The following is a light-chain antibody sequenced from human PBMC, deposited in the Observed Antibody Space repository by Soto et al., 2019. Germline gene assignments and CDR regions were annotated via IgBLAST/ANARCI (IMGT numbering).Light chain of an antibody. V-gene: IGLV4-60*03. CDR1: SGHNNYI. Sequence: QSVLTQSSSASAALGSSVKLTCTLSSGHNNYIIAWHQQQPGKAPRYLMKLEGSGGYNKGSGVPDRFSGSSSGAGRYLTISHLQSEDEADYYCETWDSYTRVFGGGTKLTVL. CDR2: LEGSGGY. CDR3: ETWDSYTRV. J-gene: IGLJ3*02.